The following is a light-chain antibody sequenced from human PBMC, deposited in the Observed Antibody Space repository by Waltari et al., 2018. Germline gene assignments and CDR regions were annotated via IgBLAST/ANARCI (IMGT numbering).Light chain of an antibody. CDR2: AAS. Sequence: DIQMTQSPSSLSASVGDRVTITSRASQSISSYLNWYQQKPGKAPKLLIYAASSLQSGVPSRFSGSGSVTDFTLTINSLQPEDFATYYCQQSHSTPWTFGQGTKVEIK. J-gene: IGKJ1*01. V-gene: IGKV1-39*01. CDR1: QSISSY. CDR3: QQSHSTPWT.